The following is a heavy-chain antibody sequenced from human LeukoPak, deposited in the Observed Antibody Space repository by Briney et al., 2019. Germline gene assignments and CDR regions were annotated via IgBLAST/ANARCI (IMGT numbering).Heavy chain of an antibody. V-gene: IGHV1-3*01. CDR2: INAGDGDT. J-gene: IGHJ4*02. D-gene: IGHD1-1*01. CDR1: GYTFTRYS. CDR3: TRPYKEQLDFDH. Sequence: ASVTVSCKASGYTFTRYSMHWVRQAPGQRLEWMGWINAGDGDTKYSQNLQDRVTITRDTSANTVYMQLSSLRSEDTAVCYCTRPYKEQLDFDHWGQGTLVTVSS.